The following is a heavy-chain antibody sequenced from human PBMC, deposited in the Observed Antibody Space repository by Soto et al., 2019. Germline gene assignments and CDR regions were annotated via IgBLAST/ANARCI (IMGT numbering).Heavy chain of an antibody. D-gene: IGHD3-22*01. CDR2: IIPIFGTP. CDR3: ASGGNYYDASAVAY. Sequence: QVQLVQSVAEVKKPGSSVKVSCKASGDSFSSYAISWVRQAPGHGLEWMGRIIPIFGTPNYAQRVEGRITITAADSTSTANMELSGLRSDDPAVYYCASGGNYYDASAVAYWGQGTLVTVSS. V-gene: IGHV1-69*01. J-gene: IGHJ4*02. CDR1: GDSFSSYA.